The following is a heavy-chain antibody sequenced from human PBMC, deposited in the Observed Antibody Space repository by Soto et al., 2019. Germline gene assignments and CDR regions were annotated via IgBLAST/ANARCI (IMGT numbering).Heavy chain of an antibody. CDR2: INPNSGGT. Sequence: QAQLVQSGAEVKKPGASVKVSCKASGYTLIGYYMHWERQAPGQGLEWMGWINPNSGGTNFAQKFQGLVTMTRDTSLTTAYMELRRLRSDDTAVYYCARGRNWNSRLGDAFDVWGQGTMVTVSS. CDR1: GYTLIGYY. D-gene: IGHD1-7*01. V-gene: IGHV1-2*04. J-gene: IGHJ3*01. CDR3: ARGRNWNSRLGDAFDV.